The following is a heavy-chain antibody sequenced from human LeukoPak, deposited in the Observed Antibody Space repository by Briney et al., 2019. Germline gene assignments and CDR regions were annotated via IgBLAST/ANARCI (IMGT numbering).Heavy chain of an antibody. J-gene: IGHJ4*02. CDR2: IRYDGSNK. CDR1: GFTFSSYA. D-gene: IGHD3-22*01. V-gene: IGHV3-30*02. Sequence: TGGSLRLSCAASGFTFSSYAMSWVRQAPGKGLEWVAFIRYDGSNKYYADSVKGRFTISRDNSKNTLYLQMNSLRAEDTAVYYCARLPSDSTMIVVVILDYWGQGTLVTVSS. CDR3: ARLPSDSTMIVVVILDY.